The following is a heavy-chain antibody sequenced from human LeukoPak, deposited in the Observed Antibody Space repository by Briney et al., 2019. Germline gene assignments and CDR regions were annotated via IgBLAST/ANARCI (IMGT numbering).Heavy chain of an antibody. CDR1: GFTFSSYA. D-gene: IGHD2/OR15-2a*01. J-gene: IGHJ5*02. CDR2: ISYDGSNK. Sequence: GGSLRLSCAASGFTFSSYAMHWVRQAPGKGLEWVAVISYDGSNKYYADSVKGRFTISRDNSKNTLYLRMNSLRAEDTAVYYCARDFAPYYVGRGDWFDPWGQGTLVTVSS. V-gene: IGHV3-30-3*01. CDR3: ARDFAPYYVGRGDWFDP.